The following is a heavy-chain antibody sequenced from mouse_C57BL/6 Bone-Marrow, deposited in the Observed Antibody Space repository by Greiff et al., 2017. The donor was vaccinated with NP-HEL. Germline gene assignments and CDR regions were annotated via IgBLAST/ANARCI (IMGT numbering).Heavy chain of an antibody. CDR2: ISSGSSTI. V-gene: IGHV5-17*01. D-gene: IGHD1-1*01. Sequence: EVKLMESGGGLVKPGGSLKLSCAASGFTFSDYGMHWVRQAPEKGLEWVAYISSGSSTIYYADTVKGRFTISRDNAKNTLFLQMTSLRSEDTAMYYCARDDYYGSRYYFDYWGQGTTLTVSS. J-gene: IGHJ2*01. CDR1: GFTFSDYG. CDR3: ARDDYYGSRYYFDY.